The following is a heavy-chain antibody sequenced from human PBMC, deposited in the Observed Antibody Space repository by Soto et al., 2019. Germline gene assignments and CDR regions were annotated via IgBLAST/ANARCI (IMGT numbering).Heavy chain of an antibody. D-gene: IGHD5-18*01. CDR1: GGSISSGDYY. J-gene: IGHJ6*02. CDR3: ARALIQLWPHYYYGMDV. V-gene: IGHV4-30-4*01. Sequence: SETLSLTCTVSGGSISSGDYYWSCIRQPPGKGLEWIGYIYYSGNTYYNPSLKSRVTISVDTSKNQFSLKQTSVTAADTAVYYCARALIQLWPHYYYGMDVWGQGTTVTVSS. CDR2: IYYSGNT.